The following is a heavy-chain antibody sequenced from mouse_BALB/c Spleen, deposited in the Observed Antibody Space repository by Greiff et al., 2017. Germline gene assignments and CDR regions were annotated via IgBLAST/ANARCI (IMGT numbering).Heavy chain of an antibody. CDR1: GYTFTSYW. V-gene: IGHV1-7*01. CDR3: ATLDGYYRGDY. Sequence: VQLQQSGAELAKPGASVKMSCKASGYTFTSYWMHWVKQRPGQGLEWIGYINPSTGYTEYNQKFKDKATLTADKSSSTAYMQLSSLTSEDSGVYYCATLDGYYRGDYWGQGTSVTVSS. D-gene: IGHD2-3*01. J-gene: IGHJ4*01. CDR2: INPSTGYT.